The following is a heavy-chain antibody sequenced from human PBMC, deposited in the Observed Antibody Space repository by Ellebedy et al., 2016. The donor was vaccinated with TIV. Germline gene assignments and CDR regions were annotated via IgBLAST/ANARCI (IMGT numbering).Heavy chain of an antibody. Sequence: SGPTLVKPTQTLTLTCTFSGFSLSTTGVGVGWIRQPPGEALEWLAFIFWNADKHYSPSLKNRLAIIKDTSKNQVVLTMTNMDPVDTATYYCARIQDQRLPHNWYFDLWGRGTLVTVSS. J-gene: IGHJ2*01. D-gene: IGHD5-18*01. V-gene: IGHV2-5*01. CDR3: ARIQDQRLPHNWYFDL. CDR1: GFSLSTTGVG. CDR2: IFWNADK.